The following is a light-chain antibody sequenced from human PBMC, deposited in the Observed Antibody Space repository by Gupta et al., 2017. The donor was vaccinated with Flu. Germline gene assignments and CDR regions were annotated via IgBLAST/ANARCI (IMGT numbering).Light chain of an antibody. CDR3: QQYNCFPLT. Sequence: DIKMTQSPSSLSASVGDRVTITCRASQDIRTWLAWYQQKPEKAPKSLIYAASNLQSGVPSRFSGGGSGTDFTLTISSVQPVDFATYYCQQYNCFPLTFGGGTKVAI. CDR1: QDIRTW. J-gene: IGKJ4*01. V-gene: IGKV1D-16*01. CDR2: AAS.